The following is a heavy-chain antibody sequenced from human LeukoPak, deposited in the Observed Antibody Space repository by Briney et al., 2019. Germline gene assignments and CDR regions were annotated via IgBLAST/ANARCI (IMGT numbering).Heavy chain of an antibody. D-gene: IGHD3-22*01. J-gene: IGHJ4*02. CDR2: IYPGDSDI. CDR1: GYSFTSYW. CDR3: ASPQGIDYYDSSGFPRPFDY. V-gene: IGHV5-51*01. Sequence: GESLKISCKGSGYSFTSYWVGWVRQMPGKGLEWMGIIYPGDSDIRYSPSFQGQVTISADKSISTAYLQWSSLKASDTAMYYCASPQGIDYYDSSGFPRPFDYWGQGTLVTVSS.